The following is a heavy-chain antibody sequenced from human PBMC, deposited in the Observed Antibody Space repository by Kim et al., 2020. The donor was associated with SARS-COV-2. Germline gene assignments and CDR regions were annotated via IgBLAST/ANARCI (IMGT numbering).Heavy chain of an antibody. J-gene: IGHJ4*02. CDR3: ARYVYGYDFWSGCY. D-gene: IGHD3-3*01. CDR1: GFTVSSNY. CDR2: IYSGGST. V-gene: IGHV3-66*01. Sequence: GGSLRLSCAASGFTVSSNYMSWVRQAPGKGLEWVSVIYSGGSTFYEDSVKGRFTISRGSSKNTLYLQMNSLRAEDTAVYYCARYVYGYDFWSGCYWGQGTLVTVSS.